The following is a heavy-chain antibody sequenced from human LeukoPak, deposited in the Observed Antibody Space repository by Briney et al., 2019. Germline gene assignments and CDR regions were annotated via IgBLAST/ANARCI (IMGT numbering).Heavy chain of an antibody. CDR2: IIPIFGTA. Sequence: GASVTVSCTASGGTFSSYAISWVRQAPGQGLEWMGGIIPIFGTANYAQKFQGRVTITADESTSTAYMELSSLRSEDTAVYYCASIGSSWSFDYWGQGTPVTVSS. V-gene: IGHV1-69*13. CDR3: ASIGSSWSFDY. D-gene: IGHD6-13*01. J-gene: IGHJ4*02. CDR1: GGTFSSYA.